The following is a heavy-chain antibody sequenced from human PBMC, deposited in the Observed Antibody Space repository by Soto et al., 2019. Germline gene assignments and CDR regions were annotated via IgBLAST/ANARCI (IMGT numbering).Heavy chain of an antibody. V-gene: IGHV3-15*07. CDR3: STGDYGSLGI. Sequence: GGSLRLSCAASGFTFSSYAMNWVRQAPGKGLEWVGRVKSKNSGGTTEYAAPVKTRFTISRDDSKNMLYLQMNSLKTEDTAVYYCSTGDYGSLGIWGQGTLVTVSS. CDR2: VKSKNSGGTT. D-gene: IGHD3-10*01. CDR1: GFTFSSYA. J-gene: IGHJ4*02.